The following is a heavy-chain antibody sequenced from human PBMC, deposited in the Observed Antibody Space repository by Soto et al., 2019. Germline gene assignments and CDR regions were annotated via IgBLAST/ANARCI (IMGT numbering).Heavy chain of an antibody. J-gene: IGHJ3*02. CDR1: GYTFTSYA. CDR2: INAGNGNT. Sequence: VKLVQSGAEVKKPGASVKVSCKASGYTFTSYAMHWVRQAPGQRLEWMGWINAGNGNTKYSQKFQGRVTITRDTSASTAYMELSSLRSEDTAVYYCARASCSGGSCYRGGAFDIWGQGTIVTVSS. D-gene: IGHD2-15*01. V-gene: IGHV1-3*01. CDR3: ARASCSGGSCYRGGAFDI.